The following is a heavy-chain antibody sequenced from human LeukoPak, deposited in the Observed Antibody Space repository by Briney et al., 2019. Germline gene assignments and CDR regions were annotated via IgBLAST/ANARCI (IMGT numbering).Heavy chain of an antibody. J-gene: IGHJ4*02. CDR1: GGTFSSYA. V-gene: IGHV1-69*13. CDR2: IIPIFGTA. Sequence: SVKVSCKASGGTFSSYAISWVRQAPGQGLEWMGGIIPIFGTANYAQKFQGRVTITADESTSTAYMELSSLRSEDTAVYYCATARYYYDSSGYYECYFDYWGQGTLVTVSS. D-gene: IGHD3-22*01. CDR3: ATARYYYDSSGYYECYFDY.